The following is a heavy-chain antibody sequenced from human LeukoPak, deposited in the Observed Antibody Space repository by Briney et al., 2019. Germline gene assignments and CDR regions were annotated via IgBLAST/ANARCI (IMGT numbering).Heavy chain of an antibody. CDR1: GYTFTSYG. CDR3: ARDPRDTMVRGVIITSWFDP. CDR2: ISAHNGNT. J-gene: IGHJ5*02. D-gene: IGHD3-10*01. Sequence: PGASVKVSCKASGYTFTSYGISWVRQAPGQGLEWMRWISAHNGNTNYAQKLQGRVTMTTDTSTSTAYMELRSLRSDDTAVYYCARDPRDTMVRGVIITSWFDPWGQGTLVTVSS. V-gene: IGHV1-18*04.